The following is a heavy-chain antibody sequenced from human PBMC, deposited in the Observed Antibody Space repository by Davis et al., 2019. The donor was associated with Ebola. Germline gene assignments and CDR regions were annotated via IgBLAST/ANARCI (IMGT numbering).Heavy chain of an antibody. D-gene: IGHD3-9*01. CDR2: ISSSSSTI. Sequence: GGSLRLSCAASGFTFSSYSMNWVRQAPGKGLEWVSYISSSSSTIYYADSVKGRFTISRDNAKNSLYLQMNSLRAEDTAVYYCARGGRYFDWFTFTSFDYWGQGTLVTVSS. V-gene: IGHV3-48*01. CDR1: GFTFSSYS. J-gene: IGHJ4*02. CDR3: ARGGRYFDWFTFTSFDY.